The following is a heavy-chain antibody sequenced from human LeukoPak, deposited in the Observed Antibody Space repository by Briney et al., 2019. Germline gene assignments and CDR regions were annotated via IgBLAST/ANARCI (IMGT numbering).Heavy chain of an antibody. Sequence: PGGSLRLSCAASGFTFSSYGMHWVRQAPGKGLEWVAFIRYDGSNKYYADSVKGRFTISRDNSKNTLYLQMNSLRAEDTAVYYCAKTQARGWYLDFYYYYMDVWGKGTTVTISS. CDR3: AKTQARGWYLDFYYYYMDV. J-gene: IGHJ6*03. CDR2: IRYDGSNK. D-gene: IGHD6-19*01. CDR1: GFTFSSYG. V-gene: IGHV3-30*02.